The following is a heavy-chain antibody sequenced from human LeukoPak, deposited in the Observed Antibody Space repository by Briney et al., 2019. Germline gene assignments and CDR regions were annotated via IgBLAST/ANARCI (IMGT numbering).Heavy chain of an antibody. D-gene: IGHD6-13*01. Sequence: GGSLRLSCAASGFTVSSNYMSWVRQAPGKGLEWVSVIYSGGSTYYADSVKGRFTISRDNSKNTLYLQMNSLRAEDTAVYYCARVAAADPHYYYYYGMDVWGQGTTVTVSS. CDR2: IYSGGST. J-gene: IGHJ6*02. V-gene: IGHV3-53*01. CDR1: GFTVSSNY. CDR3: ARVAAADPHYYYYYGMDV.